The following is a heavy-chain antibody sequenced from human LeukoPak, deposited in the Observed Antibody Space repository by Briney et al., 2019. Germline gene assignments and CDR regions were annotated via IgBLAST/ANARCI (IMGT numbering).Heavy chain of an antibody. V-gene: IGHV1-69*01. CDR1: GGTFSSYA. CDR2: IIPIFGTA. CDR3: ARDPGGTWGFDY. Sequence: GASVKVSCKASGGTFSSYAISWVRQAPGQGLEWMGGIIPIFGTANYAQKFQGRVTITADESTSTAYMELSSLRSEDAAVYYCARDPGGTWGFDYWGQGALVTVSS. J-gene: IGHJ4*02. D-gene: IGHD7-27*01.